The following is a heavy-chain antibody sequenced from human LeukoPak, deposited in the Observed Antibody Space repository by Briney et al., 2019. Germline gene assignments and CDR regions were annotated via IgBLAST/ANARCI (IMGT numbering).Heavy chain of an antibody. J-gene: IGHJ4*02. CDR1: GGSLSTTSW. Sequence: PSETLSLTCAVSGGSLSTTSWWVWLRQPPGKGLEWIGEVYHSGGGNKNYNPSLKSRATISIDTSRNQFSLNLRSVTAADTAVYYCARGGLKWELLPARARKSYYFDYWGQGTLVTVSS. D-gene: IGHD1-26*01. V-gene: IGHV4-4*02. CDR2: VYHSGGGNK. CDR3: ARGGLKWELLPARARKSYYFDY.